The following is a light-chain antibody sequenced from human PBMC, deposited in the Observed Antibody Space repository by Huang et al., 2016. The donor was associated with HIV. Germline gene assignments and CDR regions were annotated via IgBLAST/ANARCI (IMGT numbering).Light chain of an antibody. CDR3: QQYYNTPRT. CDR2: WAS. Sequence: DIVLTQSPDSLAVSLGERATFSCKSSQNLLYTSNNANYLAWYQQKPGQPPKLLITWASTRESGVPDRFSGAGSETEFTLTISSLRAEDVAVYYCQQYYNTPRTFGQGTKLEIK. CDR1: QNLLYTSNNANY. V-gene: IGKV4-1*01. J-gene: IGKJ2*01.